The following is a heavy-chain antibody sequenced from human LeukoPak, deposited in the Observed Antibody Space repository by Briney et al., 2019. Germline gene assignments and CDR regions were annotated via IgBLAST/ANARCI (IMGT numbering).Heavy chain of an antibody. Sequence: GGSLRLSCAASGFTFSSYSMNWVRQAPGKGLEWVSAIIKSGSHIYYADSVKGRFIISRDNANNSLYLQMTGLRAEDTGVYYCARGRGGDNSNWFDPWGPGTLVTVSS. D-gene: IGHD1-20*01. CDR1: GFTFSSYS. V-gene: IGHV3-21*01. CDR2: IIKSGSHI. J-gene: IGHJ5*02. CDR3: ARGRGGDNSNWFDP.